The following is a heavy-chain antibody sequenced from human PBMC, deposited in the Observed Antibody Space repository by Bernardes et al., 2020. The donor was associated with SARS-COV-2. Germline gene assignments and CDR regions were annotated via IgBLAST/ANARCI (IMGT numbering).Heavy chain of an antibody. J-gene: IGHJ4*02. CDR3: ATFTYYYDSSGYYGGIY. V-gene: IGHV3-23*01. Sequence: GSLRLSCAASGFTFSSYAMSWVRQAPGKGLEWVSAISGSGGSTYYADSVKGRFTISRDNSKNTLYLQMNSLRAEDTAVYYCATFTYYYDSSGYYGGIYWGQGTLVTVSS. CDR2: ISGSGGST. D-gene: IGHD3-22*01. CDR1: GFTFSSYA.